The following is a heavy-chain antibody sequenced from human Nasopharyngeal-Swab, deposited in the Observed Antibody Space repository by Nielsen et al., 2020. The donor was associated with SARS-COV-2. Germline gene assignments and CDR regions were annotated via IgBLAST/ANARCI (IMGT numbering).Heavy chain of an antibody. J-gene: IGHJ4*02. V-gene: IGHV3-7*01. CDR2: IKQDGSEK. D-gene: IGHD3-10*01. CDR1: GFTFRDYW. CDR3: ARVGGRTSPMGS. Sequence: ETLSLTCVASGFTFRDYWMSWVRQAPAKGLEWVASIKQDGSEKNYVDSVKGRFTISRDNAKNSLFLQMDSSRTEDTAFYYCARVGGRTSPMGSWGQGTLVTVSS.